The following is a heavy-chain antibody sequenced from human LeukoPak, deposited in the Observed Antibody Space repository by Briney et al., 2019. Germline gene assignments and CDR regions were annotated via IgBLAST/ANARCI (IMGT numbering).Heavy chain of an antibody. D-gene: IGHD1-26*01. Sequence: GGSLRLSCAVSGFTFNIYWINWVRQAPGKGLEWVANIKQDGSEKYYVDSLKGRFTISRDNAKNSLYLQMNSLRAEDTAVYYCARSSGIVAAGVLDVFDIWGQGTMVTVSS. V-gene: IGHV3-7*01. CDR3: ARSSGIVAAGVLDVFDI. J-gene: IGHJ3*02. CDR2: IKQDGSEK. CDR1: GFTFNIYW.